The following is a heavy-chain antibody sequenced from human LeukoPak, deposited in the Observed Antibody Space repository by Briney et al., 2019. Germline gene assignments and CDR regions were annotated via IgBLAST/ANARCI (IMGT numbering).Heavy chain of an antibody. J-gene: IGHJ5*02. CDR3: ARGNSYAMGT. CDR2: INQDGSEK. Sequence: PGGTLRLSCAASGLTFSEYWMSWVRQAAGQGLEWVANINQDGSEKYYVDSVKGRFTISRDNVKKSVDLQMNSLRPEDTAVYYCARGNSYAMGTWGQGTVVSVSS. D-gene: IGHD1/OR15-1a*01. V-gene: IGHV3-7*01. CDR1: GLTFSEYW.